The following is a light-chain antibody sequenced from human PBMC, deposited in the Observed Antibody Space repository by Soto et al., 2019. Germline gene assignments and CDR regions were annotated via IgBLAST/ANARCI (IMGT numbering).Light chain of an antibody. CDR1: QSISEY. J-gene: IGKJ2*01. CDR2: AAS. V-gene: IGKV1-39*01. Sequence: DIQMTQSPSSLSASVGDTVTFTCRASQSISEYLNWYQQKPGKAPRLLIYAASNLDNGVPSRFSGSGSGTTFTLTIRSLQPEDFATYFCQQSYTTPHTFGQGTKVDIK. CDR3: QQSYTTPHT.